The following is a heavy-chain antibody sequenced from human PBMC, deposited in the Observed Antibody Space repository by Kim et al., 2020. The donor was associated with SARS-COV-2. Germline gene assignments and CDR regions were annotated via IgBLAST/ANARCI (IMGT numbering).Heavy chain of an antibody. Sequence: KYPQTFQGRVTITRDTSATTAYMGLSSLTSKDTAVYYCAREGSGSYNWFDPWGQGTLVTVSS. D-gene: IGHD3-10*01. CDR3: AREGSGSYNWFDP. V-gene: IGHV1-3*01. J-gene: IGHJ5*02.